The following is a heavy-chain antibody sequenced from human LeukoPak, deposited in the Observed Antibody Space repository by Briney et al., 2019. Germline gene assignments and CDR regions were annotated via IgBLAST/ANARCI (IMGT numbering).Heavy chain of an antibody. CDR3: ARSRVTADFDY. J-gene: IGHJ4*02. CDR1: GFTFSSYA. V-gene: IGHV3-30*04. Sequence: LTGGSLRLSCAASGFTFSSYAMHWVRQAPGKGLEWVAVLSYDGSNKYYADSVKGRFTISRDNSKNTLYLQMNSLRAEDTAVYYCARSRVTADFDYWGQGTLVTVSS. CDR2: LSYDGSNK. D-gene: IGHD2-21*02.